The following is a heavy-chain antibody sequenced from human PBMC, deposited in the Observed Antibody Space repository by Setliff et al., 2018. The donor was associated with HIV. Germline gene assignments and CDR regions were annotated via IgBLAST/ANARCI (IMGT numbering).Heavy chain of an antibody. CDR2: INQSGAT. Sequence: PSETLSLTCAVYGGTFSGYYWSWIRQSPGKGLEWIGEINQSGATNYNPSLWGRAARSIDKSKDNLSVELTSMTAVDTAVYLCAIGGVCTTSASCFSILDYWGQGTRVTVSS. D-gene: IGHD3-3*02. CDR1: GGTFSGYY. V-gene: IGHV4-34*08. J-gene: IGHJ4*02. CDR3: AIGGVCTTSASCFSILDY.